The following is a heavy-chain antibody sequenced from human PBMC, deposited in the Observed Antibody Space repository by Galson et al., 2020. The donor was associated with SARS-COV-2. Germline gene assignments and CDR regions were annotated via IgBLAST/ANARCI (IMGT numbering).Heavy chain of an antibody. V-gene: IGHV3-66*01. J-gene: IGHJ3*02. CDR2: IYSGGST. D-gene: IGHD3-22*01. Sequence: GGSLRLSCAASAFTVSTIYMSWVRQAPGKGLEWVSFIYSGGSTYYADSVKGRFTISRDNSKNTLYLQMNSLRAEDTAMYYCARGRDSSGYDQDDAFDIWGQGTMVTVSS. CDR3: ARGRDSSGYDQDDAFDI. CDR1: AFTVSTIY.